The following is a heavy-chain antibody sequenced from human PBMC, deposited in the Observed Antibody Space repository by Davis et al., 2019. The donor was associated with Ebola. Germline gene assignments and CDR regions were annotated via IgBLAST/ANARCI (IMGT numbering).Heavy chain of an antibody. CDR3: ARGLRDPRPGYYYGMDV. J-gene: IGHJ6*02. Sequence: MPGGSLRLSCAVSGDSISSSNWWSWVRQPPGKGLEWIGEISQSGSTNYNPSLKSRVTISVDKSKNQFSLKLSSVTAADTAVYYCARGLRDPRPGYYYGMDVWGQGTTVTVSS. D-gene: IGHD1-1*01. V-gene: IGHV4-4*02. CDR1: GDSISSSNW. CDR2: ISQSGST.